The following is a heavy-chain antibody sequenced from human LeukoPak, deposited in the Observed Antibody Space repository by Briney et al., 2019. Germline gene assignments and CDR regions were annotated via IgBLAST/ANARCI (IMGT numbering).Heavy chain of an antibody. V-gene: IGHV1-2*02. CDR2: INPKSGGT. Sequence: GASVKVSCKASGYTFTDYFMNWVRQAPGQGLEWMGWINPKSGGTVYAQKFQGRVTMTRDTSSSTAYMELSRLRFDDTVVYYCARGPRITIFGVVMANDAFVIWGQGTMVTVSS. D-gene: IGHD3-3*01. J-gene: IGHJ3*02. CDR1: GYTFTDYF. CDR3: ARGPRITIFGVVMANDAFVI.